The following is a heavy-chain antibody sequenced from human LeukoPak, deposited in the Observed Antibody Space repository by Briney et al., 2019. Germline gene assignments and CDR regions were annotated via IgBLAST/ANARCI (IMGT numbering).Heavy chain of an antibody. Sequence: GGSLRLSCAASGFTFDDYDMSWVRQVPGKGLEWVSAINWNGASTGYADSVKGRFTISRDNAKNSLYLQMNSLRAEDTALYYCAKDIRSGGSPGSYYYYGMDVWGQGTTVTVSS. D-gene: IGHD2-15*01. CDR3: AKDIRSGGSPGSYYYYGMDV. CDR2: INWNGAST. CDR1: GFTFDDYD. V-gene: IGHV3-20*04. J-gene: IGHJ6*02.